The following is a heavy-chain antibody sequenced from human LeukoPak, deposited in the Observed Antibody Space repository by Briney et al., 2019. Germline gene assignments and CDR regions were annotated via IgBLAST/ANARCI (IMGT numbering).Heavy chain of an antibody. Sequence: SETLSLTCTASGGSISSGGYYWSWIRQHPGKGLEWIGYIYYSGSTYYNPSLKSRVTISVDTSKNQFSLKLSSVTAADTAVYYCAGHSIVGATLDYWGQGTLVTVSS. V-gene: IGHV4-31*03. D-gene: IGHD1-26*01. CDR3: AGHSIVGATLDY. CDR2: IYYSGST. CDR1: GGSISSGGYY. J-gene: IGHJ4*02.